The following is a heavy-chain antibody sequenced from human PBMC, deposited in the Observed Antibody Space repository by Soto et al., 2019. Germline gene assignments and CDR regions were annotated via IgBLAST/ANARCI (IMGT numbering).Heavy chain of an antibody. Sequence: LSLTCTVSGGSMSSYYWTWIRQPAGKGLEWIGRVYSSGGTHYNPSLKSRVTISLDTSKKQFSLRLLSVTDADTAVYYCARGQRFSDWFDPWGQGTLVTVSS. V-gene: IGHV4-4*07. D-gene: IGHD3-3*01. CDR1: GGSMSSYY. J-gene: IGHJ5*02. CDR2: VYSSGGT. CDR3: ARGQRFSDWFDP.